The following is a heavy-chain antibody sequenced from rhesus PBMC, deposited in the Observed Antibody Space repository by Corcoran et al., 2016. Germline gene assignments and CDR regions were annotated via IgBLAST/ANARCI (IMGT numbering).Heavy chain of an antibody. D-gene: IGHD4-29*01. CDR1: GGSISRNW. V-gene: IGHV4-173*01. J-gene: IGHJ4*01. CDR3: ASYGSNYVFDY. CDR2: ISGSGVST. Sequence: QLQLQESGPGLVQPSETLSLTCAVSGGSISRNWWSWIRQPHGKGLEWIGRISGSGVSTSYNPSLNSRVTISTDTSKNQLSLKLISVTAADTAVYYCASYGSNYVFDYWGQGVLVTVSS.